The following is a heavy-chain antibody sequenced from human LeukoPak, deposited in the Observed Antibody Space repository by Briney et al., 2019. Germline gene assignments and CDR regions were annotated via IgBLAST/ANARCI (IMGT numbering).Heavy chain of an antibody. J-gene: IGHJ6*02. D-gene: IGHD3-10*01. CDR2: ISSSGSSI. Sequence: GGSLRLSCAASGFTLSRNEMNWVRQAPGKGLEWVSYISSSGSSIYYADSVKGRFTISRDNAKNSLYLQMNSLRAEDTAVYYCARPGYYYGMDVWGQGTTVTVPS. CDR3: ARPGYYYGMDV. V-gene: IGHV3-48*03. CDR1: GFTLSRNE.